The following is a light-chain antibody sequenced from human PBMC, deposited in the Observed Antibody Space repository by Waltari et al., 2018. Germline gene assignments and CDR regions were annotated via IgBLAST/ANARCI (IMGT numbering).Light chain of an antibody. CDR3: LLYYGGAVV. Sequence: QTVVTQEPSMPVSPGATVTLTCPSRTGAVTSGYYPNWFQQKPGQAPRTLIYSTNIQHSWTPARFSGSLLGGKAALTLSGVQPEDEAEYYCLLYYGGAVVFGGGTKLTVL. CDR2: STN. CDR1: TGAVTSGYY. V-gene: IGLV7-43*01. J-gene: IGLJ2*01.